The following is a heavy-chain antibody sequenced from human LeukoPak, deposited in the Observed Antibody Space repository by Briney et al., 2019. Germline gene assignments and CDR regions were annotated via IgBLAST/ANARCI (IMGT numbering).Heavy chain of an antibody. CDR3: TRHPEYIAVAGTNVY. CDR1: GFTFSGSA. Sequence: GGSLRLSCAASGFTFSGSAMHWVRQASGKGLEWVGRIRSKANSYATAYAASVKGRFTISRDDSKNTAYLQMNSLKTEDTAVYYCTRHPEYIAVAGTNVYWGQGTLVTVSS. J-gene: IGHJ4*02. D-gene: IGHD6-19*01. V-gene: IGHV3-73*01. CDR2: IRSKANSYAT.